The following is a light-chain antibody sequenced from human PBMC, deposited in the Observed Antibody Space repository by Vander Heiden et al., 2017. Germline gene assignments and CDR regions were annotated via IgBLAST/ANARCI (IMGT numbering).Light chain of an antibody. Sequence: QSVLTQPPSASGTPGQRVSISCSGSRSNPGFDVVNWYQQFPGTAPKLIIYSNNQRPSGVPDRFSGSKSGSSASLAISGLQSEDEADYYCAAWDDSLNGRWVFGGGTKLTVL. CDR2: SNN. CDR1: RSNPGFDV. CDR3: AAWDDSLNGRWV. V-gene: IGLV1-44*01. J-gene: IGLJ3*02.